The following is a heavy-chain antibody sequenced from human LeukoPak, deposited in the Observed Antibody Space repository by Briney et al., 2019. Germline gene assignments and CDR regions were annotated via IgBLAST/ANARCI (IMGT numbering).Heavy chain of an antibody. CDR2: ISYDGGQK. J-gene: IGHJ4*02. D-gene: IGHD6-13*01. Sequence: GGSLRLPCAASGFTFSDYTMHWVRQAPGKGLEWVAVISYDGGQKYHADSVKGRFTISRDNSKNTVSLQVNSLRAEDTAVFYCARANSSSWHYFDYWGQGTLVTVSS. CDR3: ARANSSSWHYFDY. V-gene: IGHV3-30*04. CDR1: GFTFSDYT.